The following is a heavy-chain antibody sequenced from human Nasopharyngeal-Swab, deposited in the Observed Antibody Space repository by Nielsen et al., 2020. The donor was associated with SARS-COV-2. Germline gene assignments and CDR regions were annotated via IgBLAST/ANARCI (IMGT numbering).Heavy chain of an antibody. V-gene: IGHV1-8*01. CDR2: MNPNSGNT. CDR3: ARDYCGGDCFPDS. Sequence: ASVKVSCKTSGYTFTGFDINWVRQATGQGLEWLGWMNPNSGNTGYAQKFQGRVTMTRDTSISTAYMELSRLRSDDTAVYYCARDYCGGDCFPDSWGQGTLVTVSS. CDR1: GYTFTGFD. J-gene: IGHJ4*02. D-gene: IGHD2-21*02.